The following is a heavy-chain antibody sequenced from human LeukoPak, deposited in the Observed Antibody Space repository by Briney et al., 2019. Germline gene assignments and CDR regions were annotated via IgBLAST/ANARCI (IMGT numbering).Heavy chain of an antibody. CDR1: GFTFSSFA. V-gene: IGHV3-23*01. J-gene: IGHJ3*02. D-gene: IGHD5-12*01. CDR2: IRESGYNT. CDR3: AKVLGLVATAYAFDI. Sequence: PGGSLRLSCAASGFTFSSFAMAWVRQTPGKGLEWASTIRESGYNTYYADSVKGRFTISRDNSKNTLYLQMNSLRAEDTAVYYCAKVLGLVATAYAFDIWGQGTMVTVSS.